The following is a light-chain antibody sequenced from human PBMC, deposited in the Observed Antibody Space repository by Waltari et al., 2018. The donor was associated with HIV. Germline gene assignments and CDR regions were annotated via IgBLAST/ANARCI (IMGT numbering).Light chain of an antibody. Sequence: QSALTQPASVSGFLGQSINISCTGISTDSRFYQYVSWYQQYPGKIPRLIIFDINNRPSGVSEHFSGARSGNSASLTCSGLQSGDEAHYYCASNRLDYTLIFGGGTKLTVL. CDR3: ASNRLDYTLI. CDR2: DIN. V-gene: IGLV2-14*03. J-gene: IGLJ2*01. CDR1: STDSRFYQY.